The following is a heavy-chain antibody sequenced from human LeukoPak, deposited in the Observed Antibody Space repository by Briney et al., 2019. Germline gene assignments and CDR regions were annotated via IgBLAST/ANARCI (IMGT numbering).Heavy chain of an antibody. J-gene: IGHJ4*02. Sequence: SETLSLTCAVSGDSISSYYWSWIRQPPGKGLEWVGYIYYSGSTNYNPSLKSRVTISVDTSKNQFSLRLSSVTAADTAVYYCATTRSTMGPAPALDYWGQGTLVTVSS. D-gene: IGHD4/OR15-4a*01. CDR2: IYYSGST. CDR1: GDSISSYY. CDR3: ATTRSTMGPAPALDY. V-gene: IGHV4-59*01.